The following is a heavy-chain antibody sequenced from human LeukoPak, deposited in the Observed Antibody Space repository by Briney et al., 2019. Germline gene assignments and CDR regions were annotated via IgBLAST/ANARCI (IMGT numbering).Heavy chain of an antibody. CDR1: GFPFRSYN. CDR3: ARDAGVAAAGPRYFHY. CDR2: ICSRSIYI. D-gene: IGHD6-13*01. J-gene: IGHJ4*02. Sequence: PGGSLRLSCAASGFPFRSYNMNWARQAPGKGLEWVSTICSRSIYIYYADSVKGRFTLSRDNAKHSLYLQMDSLRAEDMAVHYCARDAGVAAAGPRYFHYRRQGILVTVSS. V-gene: IGHV3-21*01.